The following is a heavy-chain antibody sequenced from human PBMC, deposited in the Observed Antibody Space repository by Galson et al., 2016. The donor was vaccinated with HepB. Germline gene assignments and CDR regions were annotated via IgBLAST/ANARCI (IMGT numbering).Heavy chain of an antibody. CDR2: TGGSGGST. J-gene: IGHJ4*02. CDR1: GFTFSNYA. D-gene: IGHD3-10*01. V-gene: IGHV3-23*01. Sequence: SLRLSCAASGFTFSNYAMSWVRQAPGKGLEWVSATGGSGGSTYYADSVKGRFTISRDNSKNTLYLQMNSLRAEDTAVYYCVKQDRWVRGVGLLKYYFGYWDQGTLLTASS. CDR3: VKQDRWVRGVGLLKYYFGY.